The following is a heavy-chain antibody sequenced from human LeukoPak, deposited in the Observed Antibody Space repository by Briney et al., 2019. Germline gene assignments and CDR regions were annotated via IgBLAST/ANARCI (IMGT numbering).Heavy chain of an antibody. Sequence: GGSLRLSCAASGFTFSSYAMSWVRQAPGKGLDWVSYISSSTTYTNYADSVKGRFTISRDYAKNSLYLQMNSLRAEDTAVYYCARERGRYFDYWGQGTLVTVSS. D-gene: IGHD1-14*01. CDR2: ISSSTTYT. CDR3: ARERGRYFDY. J-gene: IGHJ4*02. CDR1: GFTFSSYA. V-gene: IGHV3-11*05.